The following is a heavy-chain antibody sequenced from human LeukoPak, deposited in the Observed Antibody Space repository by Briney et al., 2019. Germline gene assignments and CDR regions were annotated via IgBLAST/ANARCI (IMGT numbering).Heavy chain of an antibody. Sequence: ESSVKVSCKASGGTFSSYAISWVRQAPGQGLEWMGGIIPIFGTANYAQKFQGRVTITTDESTSTAYMELSSLRSEDTAVYYCARTYYYDSSGYYYGFYWGQGTLVTVSS. CDR1: GGTFSSYA. CDR2: IIPIFGTA. V-gene: IGHV1-69*05. D-gene: IGHD3-22*01. CDR3: ARTYYYDSSGYYYGFY. J-gene: IGHJ4*02.